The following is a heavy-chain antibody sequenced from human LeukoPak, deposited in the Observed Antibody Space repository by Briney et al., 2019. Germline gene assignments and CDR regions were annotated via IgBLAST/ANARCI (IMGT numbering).Heavy chain of an antibody. Sequence: PSETLSLTCTVSGGSISSYYWSWIRQPPGKGLEWIGYIYHSGSTNYNPSLKSRVTISVDTSKNQFSLKLSSVTAADTAVYYCARDLAYCSSTSCLNSWFDPWGQGTLVTVSS. CDR1: GGSISSYY. D-gene: IGHD2-2*01. V-gene: IGHV4-59*01. J-gene: IGHJ5*02. CDR2: IYHSGST. CDR3: ARDLAYCSSTSCLNSWFDP.